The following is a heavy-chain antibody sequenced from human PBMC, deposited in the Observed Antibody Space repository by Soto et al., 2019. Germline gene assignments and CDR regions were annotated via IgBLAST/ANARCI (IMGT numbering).Heavy chain of an antibody. CDR2: IIPDSGAT. V-gene: IGHV1-2*02. CDR3: ARGERISISGLINWLEP. CDR1: VYTLTSYY. D-gene: IGHD3-3*01. J-gene: IGHJ5*02. Sequence: SVKTSCKAPVYTLTSYYIHLVRQAPGQGLEWMGWIIPDSGATNYTQKFQGRVTMTSETSTNTAFLELSRLRSDDTAVYFCARGERISISGLINWLEPWGRGTLVTVSS.